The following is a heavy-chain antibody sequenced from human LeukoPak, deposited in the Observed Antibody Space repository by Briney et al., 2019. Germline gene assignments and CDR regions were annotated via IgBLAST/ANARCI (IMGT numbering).Heavy chain of an antibody. V-gene: IGHV1-2*02. CDR2: INPNSGGT. Sequence: ASVKVSCKASGYTFTGYYMHWVRQAPGQGLEWMGWINPNSGGTNYAQKFQGRVTMTRDTSISTAYMELSRLRSDDTAVYYCAAYCSGGSCYSEFDYWGQGALVTVSS. D-gene: IGHD2-15*01. CDR1: GYTFTGYY. CDR3: AAYCSGGSCYSEFDY. J-gene: IGHJ4*02.